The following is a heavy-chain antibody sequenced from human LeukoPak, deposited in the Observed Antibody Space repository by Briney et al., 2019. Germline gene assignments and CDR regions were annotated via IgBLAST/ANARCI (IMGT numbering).Heavy chain of an antibody. D-gene: IGHD3-22*01. J-gene: IGHJ4*02. V-gene: IGHV4-59*01. CDR1: GGSISSYY. CDR3: ARVIHPYYYDSSGPPYYFDY. CDR2: IYYSGST. Sequence: SETLSLTCTVSGGSISSYYWSWIRQPPGKGLEWIGYIYYSGSTNYNPSLKSRVTISVDTSKNQFSLKLSSVTAADTAVYYCARVIHPYYYDSSGPPYYFDYWGRGTLVTVSS.